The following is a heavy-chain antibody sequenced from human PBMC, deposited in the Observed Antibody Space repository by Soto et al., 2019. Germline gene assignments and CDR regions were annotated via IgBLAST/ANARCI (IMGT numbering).Heavy chain of an antibody. D-gene: IGHD3-22*01. CDR2: IYYSGST. J-gene: IGHJ4*02. CDR1: GGSISSGGYY. Sequence: PSETLSLTCTVSGGSISSGGYYWSWIRQHPGKGLEWIGYIYYSGSTYYNPSLKSRVTISVDTSKNQFSLKLSSVTAADTAVYYCARAQPDDYYDSSGYYAFDYWGQGTLVTVSS. CDR3: ARAQPDDYYDSSGYYAFDY. V-gene: IGHV4-31*03.